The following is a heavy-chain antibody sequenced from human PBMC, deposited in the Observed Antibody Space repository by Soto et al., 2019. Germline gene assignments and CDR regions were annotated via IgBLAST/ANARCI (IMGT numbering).Heavy chain of an antibody. J-gene: IGHJ6*02. CDR1: GGSVSSGSYY. D-gene: IGHD2-15*01. CDR2: IYYSGST. Sequence: SETLSLTCTVSGGSVSSGSYYWSWIRQPPGKGLEWIGYIYYSGSTNYNPSLKSRVTISVGTSKNQFSLKLSSVTAADTAVYYCARDPLNCSGGSCYPEGSYYYYGMDVWGQGTTVTVSS. CDR3: ARDPLNCSGGSCYPEGSYYYYGMDV. V-gene: IGHV4-61*01.